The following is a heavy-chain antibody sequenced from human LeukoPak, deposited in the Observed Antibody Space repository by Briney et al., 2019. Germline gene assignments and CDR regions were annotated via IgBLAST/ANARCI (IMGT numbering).Heavy chain of an antibody. D-gene: IGHD6-19*01. J-gene: IGHJ4*02. CDR3: AKEQGYTGWLTTGH. Sequence: GGSLRLSCAASGFTFSDYGMHWLRQAPGKGLEWVAVISWNGGEEHYGNSVRGRFTISRDNSKNMVYLQMNSLRVEDTAVYYCAKEQGYTGWLTTGHWGQGALATVSS. CDR2: ISWNGGEE. CDR1: GFTFSDYG. V-gene: IGHV3-30*18.